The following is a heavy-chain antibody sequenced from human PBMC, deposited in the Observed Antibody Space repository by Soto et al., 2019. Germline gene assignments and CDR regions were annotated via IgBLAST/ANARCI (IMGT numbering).Heavy chain of an antibody. J-gene: IGHJ4*02. D-gene: IGHD6-13*01. V-gene: IGHV5-10-1*01. CDR2: IDPSDSYT. Sequence: GASLKISCKVSGYSFTSYWISWVRQMPGKGLEWMGRIDPSDSYTNYSPSFQGHVTISADKSISTAYLQWSSLKASDTAMYYCARLTIAAAGKTDYWGQGTLVTVSS. CDR1: GYSFTSYW. CDR3: ARLTIAAAGKTDY.